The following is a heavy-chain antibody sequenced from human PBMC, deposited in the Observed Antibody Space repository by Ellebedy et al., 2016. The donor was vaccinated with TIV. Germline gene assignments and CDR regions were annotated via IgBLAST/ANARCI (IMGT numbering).Heavy chain of an antibody. V-gene: IGHV4-34*01. CDR2: INHSGST. CDR1: GGSISSYY. Sequence: MPSETLSLTCTVSGGSISSYYWSWIRQPPGKGLEWIGEINHSGSTNYNPSLKSRVTISVDTSKNQFSLKLSSVTAADTAVYYCARLNGPHDAFDIWGQGTMVTVSS. D-gene: IGHD2-8*01. J-gene: IGHJ3*02. CDR3: ARLNGPHDAFDI.